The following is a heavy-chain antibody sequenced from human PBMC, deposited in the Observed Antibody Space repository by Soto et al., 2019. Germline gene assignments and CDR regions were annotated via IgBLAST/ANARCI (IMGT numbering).Heavy chain of an antibody. CDR1: GGSISSGGYY. CDR3: AREYYDSSGYPAFDY. D-gene: IGHD3-22*01. Sequence: PSETLSLTCTVSGGSISSGGYYWSWIRQHPGKGLEWIGYIYYSASTYYNPSLKSRVTISVDTSKNQFSLKLSSVTAADTAVYYCAREYYDSSGYPAFDYWGQGTLVTVSS. J-gene: IGHJ4*02. V-gene: IGHV4-31*03. CDR2: IYYSAST.